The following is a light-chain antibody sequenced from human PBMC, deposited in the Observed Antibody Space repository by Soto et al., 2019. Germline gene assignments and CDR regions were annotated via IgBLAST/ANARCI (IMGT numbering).Light chain of an antibody. J-gene: IGLJ2*01. V-gene: IGLV1-44*01. CDR3: AAWDVSLNGVV. Sequence: QSVLTQPPSASGTPGQRVTISCSGSSSNIGSNTVNWYQQLPGTAPKLLIYSNNQRPSGVPDRLSGSKSGTSASLAISGLQSEDEADYYCAAWDVSLNGVVFGGGTKLTVL. CDR1: SSNIGSNT. CDR2: SNN.